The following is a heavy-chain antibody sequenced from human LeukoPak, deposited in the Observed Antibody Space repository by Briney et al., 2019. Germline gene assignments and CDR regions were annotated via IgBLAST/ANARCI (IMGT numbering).Heavy chain of an antibody. CDR3: ASRHYYDSSGYYQLGYYFDY. D-gene: IGHD3-22*01. CDR1: GFTFSSYA. V-gene: IGHV3-30-3*01. J-gene: IGHJ4*02. CDR2: ISYDGSNK. Sequence: PGGSLRLSCAASGFTFSSYAMHWVRQAPGKGLEWVAVISYDGSNKYYADSVKGRFTISRDNSKNTLYLQMNSLRAEDTAVYYCASRHYYDSSGYYQLGYYFDYWGQGTLVTVSS.